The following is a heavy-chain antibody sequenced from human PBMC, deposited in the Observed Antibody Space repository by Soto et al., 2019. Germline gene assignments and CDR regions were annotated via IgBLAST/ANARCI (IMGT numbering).Heavy chain of an antibody. CDR1: GGSISSGGYS. V-gene: IGHV4-30-2*01. D-gene: IGHD3-10*01. J-gene: IGHJ4*02. Sequence: TLSLTCAVSGGSISSGGYSWSWIRQPPGKGLEWIGYIYHSGSTYYNPSLKSRVTISVDRSKNQFSLKLSSVTAADTAVYYCARGRVYYGSGSYPGDFDYWGQGTLVTVSS. CDR3: ARGRVYYGSGSYPGDFDY. CDR2: IYHSGST.